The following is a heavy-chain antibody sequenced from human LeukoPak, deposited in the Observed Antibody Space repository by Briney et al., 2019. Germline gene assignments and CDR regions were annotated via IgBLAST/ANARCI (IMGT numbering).Heavy chain of an antibody. J-gene: IGHJ4*02. CDR2: ISAYNGNT. V-gene: IGHV1-18*01. CDR3: ARAPGRRVQVWSRSPYYFDY. Sequence: GASVKVSCKASGYTFTSYGISWVRQAPGQGLEWMGLISAYNGNTNYAQKLQGRVTMTTDTSTSTAYMELRSLRSDDTAVYYCARAPGRRVQVWSRSPYYFDYWGQGTLVTVSS. D-gene: IGHD5-18*01. CDR1: GYTFTSYG.